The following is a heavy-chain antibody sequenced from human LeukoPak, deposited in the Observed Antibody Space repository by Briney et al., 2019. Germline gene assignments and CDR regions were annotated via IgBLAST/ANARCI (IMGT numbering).Heavy chain of an antibody. CDR2: INHSGST. Sequence: SETLSLTCAVYGGSFSGYYWSLIRQPPGKGLEWIGEINHSGSTNYNPSLKSRVTISVDTSKNQFSLKLSSVTAADTAVYYCARHPFATPFDYWGPGTLVTVSS. J-gene: IGHJ4*02. D-gene: IGHD2-15*01. CDR1: GGSFSGYY. CDR3: ARHPFATPFDY. V-gene: IGHV4-34*01.